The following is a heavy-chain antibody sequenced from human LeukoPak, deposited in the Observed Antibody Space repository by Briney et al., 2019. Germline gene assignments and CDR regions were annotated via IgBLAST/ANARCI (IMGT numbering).Heavy chain of an antibody. CDR1: GGSISSYY. CDR2: LYYSGST. V-gene: IGHV4-59*01. Sequence: SSETLSLTCTVSGGSISSYYWSWIRQPPGKGLEWIGYLYYSGSTNYNPSLKSRVTISVDTSKNQFSLKLSSVTAADTAVYYCARVVSGWFQFDYWGQGTLVTVSS. CDR3: ARVVSGWFQFDY. D-gene: IGHD6-19*01. J-gene: IGHJ4*02.